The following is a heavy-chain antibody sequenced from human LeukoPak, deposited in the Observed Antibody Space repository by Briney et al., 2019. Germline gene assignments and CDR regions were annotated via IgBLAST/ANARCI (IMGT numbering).Heavy chain of an antibody. Sequence: PGGAQRLSCAASGFTFSSYGMHWVRQAPGKGLEWVAFIRYDGSNKYYADSVKGRFTISRDNSKNTLYLQMNSLRAEDTAVYYCAKDRDTAGQRWLHPLDYWGQGTLVTVSS. CDR1: GFTFSSYG. D-gene: IGHD5-24*01. J-gene: IGHJ4*02. CDR2: IRYDGSNK. V-gene: IGHV3-30*02. CDR3: AKDRDTAGQRWLHPLDY.